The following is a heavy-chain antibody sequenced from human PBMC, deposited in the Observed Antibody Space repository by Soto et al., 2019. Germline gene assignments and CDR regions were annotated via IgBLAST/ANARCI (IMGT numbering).Heavy chain of an antibody. CDR2: IYYSGST. J-gene: IGHJ4*02. V-gene: IGHV4-39*01. Sequence: SETLSLTCSVSGASIYNGGYFWSWIRQSPGKGLEWIGSIYYSGSTYYNPSLKSRVTISVDTSKNQFSLKLSSVTAADTAVYYCARHGMDYYDSSGYYYSPYYFDYPAQRTLVTVSS. CDR1: GASIYNGGYF. CDR3: ARHGMDYYDSSGYYYSPYYFDY. D-gene: IGHD3-22*01.